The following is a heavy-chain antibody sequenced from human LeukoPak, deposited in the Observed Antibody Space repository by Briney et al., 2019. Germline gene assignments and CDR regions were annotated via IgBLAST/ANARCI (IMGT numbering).Heavy chain of an antibody. Sequence: SETLSLTCTVSGGSISSYYWSWIRQPPGKGLEWIGYIYYSGSTNYNPPLKSRVTISVDTSKNQFSLKLSSVTAADTAVYYCARHWAYCSGGSCYSGAFDIWGQGTMVTVSS. D-gene: IGHD2-15*01. J-gene: IGHJ3*02. CDR1: GGSISSYY. CDR3: ARHWAYCSGGSCYSGAFDI. CDR2: IYYSGST. V-gene: IGHV4-59*08.